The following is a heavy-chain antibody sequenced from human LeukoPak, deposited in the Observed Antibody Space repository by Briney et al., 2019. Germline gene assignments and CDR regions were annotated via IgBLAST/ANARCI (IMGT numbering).Heavy chain of an antibody. J-gene: IGHJ4*01. CDR1: AGSISNYY. CDR2: IYTNGKT. Sequence: PSETLSLTCTVSAGSISNYYWSRIRQPAGKGLEWIGRIYTNGKTNYNPSLKSRVTMSVDTSKNQMSLKLNSVTAADTAMYYCARGGYSYATFDFWGHGTLVTVSS. D-gene: IGHD5-18*01. V-gene: IGHV4-4*07. CDR3: ARGGYSYATFDF.